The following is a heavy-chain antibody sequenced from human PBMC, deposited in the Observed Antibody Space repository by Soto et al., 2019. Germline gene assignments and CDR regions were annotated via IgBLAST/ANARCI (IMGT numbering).Heavy chain of an antibody. CDR1: GGTFSSYA. CDR2: IIPIFGTA. V-gene: IGHV1-69*13. Sequence: SVKVSCKAYGGTFSSYAISWVRQAPGQGLEWMGGIIPIFGTANYAQKFQGRVTITADESTSTAYMELSSLRSEDTAVYYCARDHGYDFWSGYSREYYYYYGMDVWGQGTTVTVSS. CDR3: ARDHGYDFWSGYSREYYYYYGMDV. J-gene: IGHJ6*02. D-gene: IGHD3-3*01.